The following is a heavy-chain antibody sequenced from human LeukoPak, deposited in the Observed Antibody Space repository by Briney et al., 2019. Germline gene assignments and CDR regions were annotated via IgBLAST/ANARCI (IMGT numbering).Heavy chain of an antibody. CDR3: AKYCSGGNCYSGLY. CDR1: GFIFSNYA. V-gene: IGHV3-23*01. J-gene: IGHJ4*02. D-gene: IGHD2-15*01. CDR2: ITSGGNT. Sequence: PGGSLRLSCAASGFIFSNYAMSWVRQAPGKGLQWVSTITSGGNTYYADSVKGRFTISRDNSKNTLYLQMNSLRAGDTAVYYCAKYCSGGNCYSGLYWGQGTLVTVSS.